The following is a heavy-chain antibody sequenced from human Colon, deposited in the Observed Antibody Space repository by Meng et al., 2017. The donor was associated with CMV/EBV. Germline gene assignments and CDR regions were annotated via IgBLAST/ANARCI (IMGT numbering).Heavy chain of an antibody. CDR1: GGAIRSDSYY. D-gene: IGHD3-3*01. V-gene: IGHV4-31*02. Sequence: SGGAIRSDSYYWSWLRQHPGKGLEWIGYIYLSGSTNYNPSLKSRVTMSLDTSKNHFSLKLSSVTAADTAVYYCARTLGVGVVPQLDPWGQGTLVTVSS. CDR3: ARTLGVGVVPQLDP. J-gene: IGHJ5*02. CDR2: IYLSGST.